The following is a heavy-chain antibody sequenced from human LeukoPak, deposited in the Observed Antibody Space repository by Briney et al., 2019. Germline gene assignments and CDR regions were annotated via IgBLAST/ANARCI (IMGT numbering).Heavy chain of an antibody. D-gene: IGHD6-19*01. CDR3: ARDLAGDFDY. CDR2: ISAYNGNT. V-gene: IGHV1-18*01. J-gene: IGHJ4*02. CDR1: GYTFTSYG. Sequence: ASVKVSCKASGYTFTSYGISWVQQAPGQGLEWMGWISAYNGNTNYAQKRQGRVAMTTDTSTSTAYMELRSLRSDDTDVYYCARDLAGDFDYWGQGTLVTVSS.